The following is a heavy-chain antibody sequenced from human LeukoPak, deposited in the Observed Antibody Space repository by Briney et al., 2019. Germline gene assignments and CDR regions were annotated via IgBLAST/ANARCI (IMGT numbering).Heavy chain of an antibody. CDR2: IIPIFGTA. J-gene: IGHJ3*02. CDR3: ARNKLVGATHTYDAFDI. CDR1: GGTFSSYA. Sequence: ASVKVSCKASGGTFSSYAINWVRQAPGQGLEWMGGIIPIFGTANYAQKFQDRVTITADESASTAYMELSSLRSEDTAIYYCARNKLVGATHTYDAFDIWGQGTMVTVSS. V-gene: IGHV1-69*01. D-gene: IGHD1-26*01.